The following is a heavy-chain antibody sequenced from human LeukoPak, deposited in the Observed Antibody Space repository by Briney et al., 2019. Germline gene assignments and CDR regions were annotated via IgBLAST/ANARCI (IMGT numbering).Heavy chain of an antibody. CDR3: ARATVYDSSGYYQYYFDY. D-gene: IGHD3-22*01. V-gene: IGHV4-39*07. Sequence: SETLSLTCTVSGGSISSSSYYWGWIRQPPGKGLEWIGSIYYSGSTYYNPSLKSRVTISVDTSKNQFSLKLSSVTAADTAVYYCARATVYDSSGYYQYYFDYWGQGTLVTVSS. CDR1: GGSISSSSYY. J-gene: IGHJ4*02. CDR2: IYYSGST.